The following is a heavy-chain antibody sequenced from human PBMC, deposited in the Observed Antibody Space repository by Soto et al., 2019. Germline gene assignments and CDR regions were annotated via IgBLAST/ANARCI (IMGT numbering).Heavy chain of an antibody. CDR3: ARASPRGGDSGY. CDR1: GFTFSSYE. D-gene: IGHD2-21*01. V-gene: IGHV3-48*03. CDR2: ISSSGSTI. Sequence: GGSLRLSCAASGFTFSSYEMNWVRQAPGKGLEWVSYISSSGSTIYYADSVKDRFTISRDNAKNSLYLQMNSLRAEDTAVYYCARASPRGGDSGYWGQGTLVTVSS. J-gene: IGHJ4*02.